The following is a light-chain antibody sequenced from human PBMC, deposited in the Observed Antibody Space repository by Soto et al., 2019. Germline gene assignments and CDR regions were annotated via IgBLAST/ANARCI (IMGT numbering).Light chain of an antibody. CDR3: SSYRRGPLYV. CDR1: SSDVGAYHF. CDR2: EVT. J-gene: IGLJ1*01. V-gene: IGLV2-14*01. Sequence: QSVLTQPASVSGSPGQSITISCTGSSSDVGAYHFVSWYQHHPGKAPKLILYEVTARPSGVSSRFSGSKSGNTASLTISGLQADDEANYYCSSYRRGPLYVFGTGTKVTVL.